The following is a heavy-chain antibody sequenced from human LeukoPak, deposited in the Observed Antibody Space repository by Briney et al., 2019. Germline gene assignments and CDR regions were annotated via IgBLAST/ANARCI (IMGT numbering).Heavy chain of an antibody. CDR3: ARDAYYYDSSGYKGDAFDI. V-gene: IGHV3-21*01. CDR2: ISSSSSYI. CDR1: GFTFSSYS. J-gene: IGHJ3*02. Sequence: PGGSLRLSCAASGFTFSSYSMNWVRQAPGKGLEWVSSISSSSSYIYYADSVKGRFTISRDNAKNSLYLQMNSLRAEDTAVYYCARDAYYYDSSGYKGDAFDIWGQGTMVTVSS. D-gene: IGHD3-22*01.